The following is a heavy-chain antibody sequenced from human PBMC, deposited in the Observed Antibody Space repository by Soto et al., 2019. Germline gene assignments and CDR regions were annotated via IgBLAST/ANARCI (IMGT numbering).Heavy chain of an antibody. D-gene: IGHD2-2*01. CDR3: ARGRRYCSSTSCSNYYYYGMDV. Sequence: LSETLSLGCAVYGGSFSGYDWGWIGQPPGKGLEWIGEINHSGSTNHNPSLKSRVTISVDTSKNQFSLKLSSVTAADTAVYYCARGRRYCSSTSCSNYYYYGMDVWGQGTTVT. CDR1: GGSFSGYD. V-gene: IGHV4-34*01. J-gene: IGHJ6*02. CDR2: INHSGST.